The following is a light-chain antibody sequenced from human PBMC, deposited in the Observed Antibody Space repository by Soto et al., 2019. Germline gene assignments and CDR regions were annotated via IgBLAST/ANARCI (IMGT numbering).Light chain of an antibody. CDR2: GAS. CDR3: QQYNTWPPT. V-gene: IGKV3-15*01. J-gene: IGKJ3*01. CDR1: QGVGRG. Sequence: EIVMTQSPATLSVSPGEGATLSCRASQGVGRGLAWYQQKPGQAPRLLIYGASTRATGIPARFTGSGSGTEFTLAINSLQSEGFAVYWCQQYNTWPPTFGPGTKVDIK.